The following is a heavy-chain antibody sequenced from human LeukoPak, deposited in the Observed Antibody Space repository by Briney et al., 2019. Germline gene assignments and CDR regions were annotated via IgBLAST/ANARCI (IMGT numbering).Heavy chain of an antibody. CDR1: GFTFSIYW. J-gene: IGHJ3*02. D-gene: IGHD3-3*01. CDR3: ARDEDWSGYYGAFDI. V-gene: IGHV3-74*01. CDR2: INSDGSST. Sequence: GSLRLSCAASGFTFSIYWMHWVRQAPGKGLVWVSRINSDGSSTSYADSVKGRFTISRDNAKNTLYLQMNSLRAEDTAVYCCARDEDWSGYYGAFDIWGQGTMVTVSS.